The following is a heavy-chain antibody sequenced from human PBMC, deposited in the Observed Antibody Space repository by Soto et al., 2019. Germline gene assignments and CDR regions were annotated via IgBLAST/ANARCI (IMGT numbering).Heavy chain of an antibody. V-gene: IGHV3-74*01. J-gene: IGHJ3*02. CDR3: VRDRGSPDSFDS. Sequence: EVQLVESGGGLVQPGASLRLSCVASGFNFSPYWMHWVRQVPGKGLEWISHIGGGDSVTIYADSVKGRFTISRDDAKNTLFLQMSSLRSEDTAVYYCVRDRGSPDSFDSWGQGTMVTVSS. CDR1: GFNFSPYW. D-gene: IGHD3-10*01. CDR2: IGGGDSVT.